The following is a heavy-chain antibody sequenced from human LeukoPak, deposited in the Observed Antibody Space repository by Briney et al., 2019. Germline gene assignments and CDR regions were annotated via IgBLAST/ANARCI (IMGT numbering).Heavy chain of an antibody. D-gene: IGHD3-10*01. V-gene: IGHV3-30*02. CDR1: GFTFSSDG. CDR3: AKDPMVRGVIGRYFDY. Sequence: GGSLRLSCAASGFTFSSDGMHWVRQAPGKGLEWVAFIRYDGSNKYYADSVKGRFTISRDNSKNTLYLQMNSLRAEDTAVYYCAKDPMVRGVIGRYFDYWGQGTLVTVSS. CDR2: IRYDGSNK. J-gene: IGHJ4*02.